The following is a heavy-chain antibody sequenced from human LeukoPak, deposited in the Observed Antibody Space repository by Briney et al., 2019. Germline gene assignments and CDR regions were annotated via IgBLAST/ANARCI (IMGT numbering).Heavy chain of an antibody. V-gene: IGHV3-53*05. D-gene: IGHD4-17*01. CDR1: GFTVSSNY. CDR2: IYSGGST. Sequence: GGSLRLSCAASGFTVSSNYMSWVRQAPGKGLEWVSVIYSGGSTYYADSVKGRFTISRDNSKNTLYLQMNSLIAEDTAAYYCAGVGYGDSFDYWGQGTLVTVSS. CDR3: AGVGYGDSFDY. J-gene: IGHJ4*02.